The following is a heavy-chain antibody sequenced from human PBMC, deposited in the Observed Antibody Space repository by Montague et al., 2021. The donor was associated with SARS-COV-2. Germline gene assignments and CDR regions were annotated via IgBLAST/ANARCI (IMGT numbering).Heavy chain of an antibody. V-gene: IGHV4-34*01. CDR2: INHGGST. Sequence: SETLSLTCAVYGGSFSGNYWNWIRQPPGKGLEWIGEINHGGSTNYNPSLKSRLTISADTSKNQFSLKLTSVAAADTAVYYCARLRDGVVPSPILGIGPYFTYYYMDVWGQGTTATVSS. J-gene: IGHJ6*03. D-gene: IGHD2-15*01. CDR3: ARLRDGVVPSPILGIGPYFTYYYMDV. CDR1: GGSFSGNY.